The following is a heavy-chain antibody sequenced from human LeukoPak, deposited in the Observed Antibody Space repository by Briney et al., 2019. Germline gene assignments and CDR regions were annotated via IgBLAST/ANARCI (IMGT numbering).Heavy chain of an antibody. Sequence: KPGGSLRLSCAASGFTFSSYAMSWVRQAPGKGLEWVSSISSSSSYIYYADSVKGRFTISRDNAKNSLYLQMNSLRAEDTAVYYCARSTNIVVVPAAIYWGQGTLVTVSS. D-gene: IGHD2-2*01. J-gene: IGHJ4*02. V-gene: IGHV3-21*01. CDR1: GFTFSSYA. CDR2: ISSSSSYI. CDR3: ARSTNIVVVPAAIY.